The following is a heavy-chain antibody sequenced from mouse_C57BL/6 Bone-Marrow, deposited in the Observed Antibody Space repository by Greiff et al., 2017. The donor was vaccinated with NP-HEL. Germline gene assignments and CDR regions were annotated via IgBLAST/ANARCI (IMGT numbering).Heavy chain of an antibody. Sequence: EVQLQESGPGLVKPSQSLSLTCSVSGYSITSGYYWNWIRQLPGNQLEWLGYISYDGSNNYNPSLKNRISITRDTSKNQFFLKLNSVTTEDTATYYCARVYYGSSLFDYWGQGTTLTVSS. CDR2: ISYDGSN. D-gene: IGHD1-1*01. CDR3: ARVYYGSSLFDY. J-gene: IGHJ2*01. V-gene: IGHV3-6*01. CDR1: GYSITSGYY.